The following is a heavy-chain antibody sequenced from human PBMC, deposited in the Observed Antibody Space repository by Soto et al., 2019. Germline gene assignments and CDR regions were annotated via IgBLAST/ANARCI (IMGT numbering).Heavy chain of an antibody. CDR3: ARVQRDTAMGHFDY. V-gene: IGHV4-30-4*01. D-gene: IGHD5-18*01. Sequence: QVQLQESGPGLVKPSQTLSLICSVSGGSINSVDYYWAWIRQTPGKGLEWIGYTSYFGTTDYMPSLRRRVTMSVVTSKNQFSLRLSSVTAADTALSYCARVQRDTAMGHFDYWGQGTLVIVSS. CDR1: GGSINSVDYY. CDR2: TSYFGTT. J-gene: IGHJ4*02.